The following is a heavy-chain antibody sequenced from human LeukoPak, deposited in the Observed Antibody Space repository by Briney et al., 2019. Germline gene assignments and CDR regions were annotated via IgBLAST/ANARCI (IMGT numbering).Heavy chain of an antibody. Sequence: PSETLSLTCTVSGGSISSYYWSWIPQPPGKGLECIGYIYNGGSTNYNPSLKSRVSISVDTSKNQFSLKLSSVTAADTAVYYCARSAIDAFDIWGQGTMVTVSS. CDR2: IYNGGST. J-gene: IGHJ3*02. CDR1: GGSISSYY. D-gene: IGHD6-25*01. V-gene: IGHV4-59*08. CDR3: ARSAIDAFDI.